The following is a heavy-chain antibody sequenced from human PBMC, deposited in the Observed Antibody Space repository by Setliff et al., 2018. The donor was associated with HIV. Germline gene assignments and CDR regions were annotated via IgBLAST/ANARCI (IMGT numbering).Heavy chain of an antibody. D-gene: IGHD2-2*01. CDR3: AKVEDIVVVPAFDY. V-gene: IGHV3-23*01. J-gene: IGHJ4*02. CDR1: GFTFSSYA. Sequence: PGGSLRLSCAASGFTFSSYALSWVRQAPGKGLEWVSGLSGSGGSTFYADSVKGRFTVSRDNSKNTLYLQMNSLRAEDTAVYYCAKVEDIVVVPAFDYWGQGTLVTVSS. CDR2: LSGSGGST.